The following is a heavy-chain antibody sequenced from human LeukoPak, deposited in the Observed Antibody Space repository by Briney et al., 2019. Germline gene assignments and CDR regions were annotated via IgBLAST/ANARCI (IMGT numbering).Heavy chain of an antibody. V-gene: IGHV3-30*04. D-gene: IGHD6-13*01. Sequence: GRSLRLSCAAFGFTFSTYAMHWVRQAPGKGLERVAVISYDGRNEYYTDSVKGRFTISRDNSKNTLNLQMNSLRPEDTAVYYCARGGSSSWYQDYWGQGTLVTVSS. CDR1: GFTFSTYA. CDR2: ISYDGRNE. J-gene: IGHJ4*02. CDR3: ARGGSSSWYQDY.